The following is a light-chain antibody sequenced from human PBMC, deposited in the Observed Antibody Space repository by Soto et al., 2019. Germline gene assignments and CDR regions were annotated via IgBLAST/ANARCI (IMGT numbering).Light chain of an antibody. Sequence: ALTQPASVSGSPRQSITISCTGASSDVGGYTYVSWYQQHPGKAPKLMIYEVNNRPSGVSNRFSGSKSGNTASLTISGLQAEDEADYYCSSYTSSSTLYVFGTGTKVTVL. CDR2: EVN. V-gene: IGLV2-14*01. CDR1: SSDVGGYTY. J-gene: IGLJ1*01. CDR3: SSYTSSSTLYV.